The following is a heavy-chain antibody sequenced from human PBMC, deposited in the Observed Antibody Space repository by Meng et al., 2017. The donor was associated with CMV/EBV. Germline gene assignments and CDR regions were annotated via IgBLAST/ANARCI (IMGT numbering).Heavy chain of an antibody. V-gene: IGHV3-30*02. CDR3: AKDQLLFGGPNTYFDD. Sequence: GESLKISCAASGFTFSSYWMSWVRQAPGKGLEWVAFIRHDGTTKFYGDSVKGRFTISRDNSKNTLYLQMNSLRAEETAVYYCAKDQLLFGGPNTYFDDWGQGTLVTVSS. J-gene: IGHJ4*02. D-gene: IGHD3-16*01. CDR1: GFTFSSYW. CDR2: IRHDGTTK.